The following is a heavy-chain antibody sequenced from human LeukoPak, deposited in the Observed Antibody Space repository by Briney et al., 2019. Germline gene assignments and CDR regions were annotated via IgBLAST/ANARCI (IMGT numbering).Heavy chain of an antibody. D-gene: IGHD2-21*02. V-gene: IGHV3-7*01. J-gene: IGHJ4*02. CDR3: AREIVVVVTAHIFDY. CDR2: IKQDGSEK. CDR1: GFTFSIYA. Sequence: GGSLRLSCAASGFTFSIYAMSWVRQAPGKGLECVANIKQDGSEKYYVDSVKGRFTISRDNAKNSLYLQMNSLRAEDTAVYYCAREIVVVVTAHIFDYWGQGTLVTVSS.